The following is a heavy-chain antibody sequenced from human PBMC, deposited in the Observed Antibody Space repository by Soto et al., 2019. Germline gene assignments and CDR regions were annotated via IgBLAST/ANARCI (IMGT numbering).Heavy chain of an antibody. Sequence: TLSLTCTVSGGSISSGGYHWSWIRQHPGKGLEWIGYIYYSGSTYYNPSLKSRVTISVDTSKNQLSLKLSSVTAADKAVYYCARGKNWFDPWGQGTLVTVSS. J-gene: IGHJ5*02. V-gene: IGHV4-31*03. CDR3: ARGKNWFDP. CDR1: GGSISSGGYH. CDR2: IYYSGST.